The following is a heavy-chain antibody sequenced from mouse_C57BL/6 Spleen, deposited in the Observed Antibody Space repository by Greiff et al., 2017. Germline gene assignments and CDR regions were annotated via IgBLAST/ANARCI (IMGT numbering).Heavy chain of an antibody. J-gene: IGHJ2*01. Sequence: EVQVVESGGGLVKPGGSLKLSCAASGFTFSDYGMHWVRQAPEKGLEWVAYISSGSSTNYYADTVKGRFTISRDNAKNTLFLQMTSLRSEDTAMYYCARPAAYYFDYWGQGTTLTVSS. V-gene: IGHV5-17*01. CDR3: ARPAAYYFDY. CDR2: ISSGSSTN. CDR1: GFTFSDYG.